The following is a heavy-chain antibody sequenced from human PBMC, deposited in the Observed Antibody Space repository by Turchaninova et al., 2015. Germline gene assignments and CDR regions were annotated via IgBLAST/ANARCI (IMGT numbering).Heavy chain of an antibody. J-gene: IGHJ5*02. CDR3: ARHANTNTSP. CDR1: GYSISRGYY. V-gene: IGHV4-38-2*01. D-gene: IGHD2-2*01. Sequence: QVQLQESGPGLVKPSGTLSLTFAVSGYSISRGYYWGWIRQPPGKGLEWIGSIYHSGSTYYNPSLESRVTISLDTSKNQFSLKLSSVTAADTAVYYCARHANTNTSPWGQGTLVTVSS. CDR2: IYHSGST.